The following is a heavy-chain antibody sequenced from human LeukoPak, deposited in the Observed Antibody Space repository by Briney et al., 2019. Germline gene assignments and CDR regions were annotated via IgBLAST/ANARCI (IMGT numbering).Heavy chain of an antibody. V-gene: IGHV3-33*01. J-gene: IGHJ4*02. CDR2: IWYDGSNK. CDR1: GFTFGSYV. Sequence: PGGSLRLSCAASGFTFGSYVMHWVRQAPGKGLEWVAVIWYDGSNKYYGDPVKARFTISRDNSKNTLYLQMNSLRAEDTAVYYCAREGHCSSISCPPEFDYWGQGTLVTVSS. CDR3: AREGHCSSISCPPEFDY. D-gene: IGHD2-2*01.